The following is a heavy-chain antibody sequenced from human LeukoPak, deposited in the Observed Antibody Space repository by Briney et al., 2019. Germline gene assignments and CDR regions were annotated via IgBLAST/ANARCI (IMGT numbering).Heavy chain of an antibody. J-gene: IGHJ5*02. CDR2: ISYDGSNK. CDR1: GFTFSSYA. Sequence: PGGSLRLSCAASGFTFSSYAMHWVRQAPGKGLEWVAVISYDGSNKYYADSVKGRFTISGDNSKDTLYLQMNSLRAEDTAVYYCARDFYDSSGYYYTYNWFDPWGQGTLVTVSS. CDR3: ARDFYDSSGYYYTYNWFDP. V-gene: IGHV3-30-3*01. D-gene: IGHD3-22*01.